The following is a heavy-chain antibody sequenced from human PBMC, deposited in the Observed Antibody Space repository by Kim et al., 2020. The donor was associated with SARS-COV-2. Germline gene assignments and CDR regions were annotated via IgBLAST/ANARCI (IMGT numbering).Heavy chain of an antibody. CDR2: INSDGSST. CDR1: GFTFSSYW. V-gene: IGHV3-74*01. Sequence: GGSLRLSCAASGFTFSSYWMHWVRQAPGKGLVWVSRINSDGSSTSYADSVKGRFTISRDNAKNTLYLQMNSLRAEDTAVYYCARDPRDSSGWLYYYYYYGMDVWGQGTTVTVSS. CDR3: ARDPRDSSGWLYYYYYYGMDV. D-gene: IGHD6-19*01. J-gene: IGHJ6*02.